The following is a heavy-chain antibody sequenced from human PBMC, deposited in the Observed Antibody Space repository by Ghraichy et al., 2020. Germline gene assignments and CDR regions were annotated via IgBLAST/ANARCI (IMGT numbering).Heavy chain of an antibody. CDR1: GGSINSGSFS. J-gene: IGHJ3*01. V-gene: IGHV4-30-2*01. D-gene: IGHD3-22*01. CDR3: ARAPYDDDGFYDDGFDV. Sequence: SQTLSLTCAVSGGSINSGSFSWSWIRQPPGKGLEWIGSIYHSGTTYYNPSLKSRVTISLDDSKNQFSLKLSSVTAEDTAVYYCARAPYDDDGFYDDGFDVWGQGIMFTVSS. CDR2: IYHSGTT.